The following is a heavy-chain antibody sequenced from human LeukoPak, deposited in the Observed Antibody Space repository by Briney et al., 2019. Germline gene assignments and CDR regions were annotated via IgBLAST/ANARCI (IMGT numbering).Heavy chain of an antibody. CDR3: ARGGAAAGPNPYYYYYYYMDV. D-gene: IGHD6-13*01. CDR2: ISSSSSYI. CDR1: GFTFSSYS. Sequence: GGSLRLSCAASGFTFSSYSMNWVRQAPGKGLELVSSISSSSSYIYYADSVKGRFTISRDNAKNSLYLQMNSLRAEDTAVYYCARGGAAAGPNPYYYYYYYMDVWGKGTTVTISS. V-gene: IGHV3-21*01. J-gene: IGHJ6*03.